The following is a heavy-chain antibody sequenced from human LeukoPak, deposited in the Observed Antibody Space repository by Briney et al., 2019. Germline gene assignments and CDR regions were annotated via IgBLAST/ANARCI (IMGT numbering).Heavy chain of an antibody. CDR2: INHSGST. D-gene: IGHD2-2*01. CDR3: AREHIVVVTDAIGYWFDP. CDR1: GGSFSGYY. V-gene: IGHV4-34*01. J-gene: IGHJ5*02. Sequence: PSETLSLTCAVYGGSFSGYYWSWIRQPPGKGLEWIGEINHSGSTNYNPSLKSRVTISVDTSKNQFSLKLSAVTAADTAVYYCAREHIVVVTDAIGYWFDPWGQGTLVTVSS.